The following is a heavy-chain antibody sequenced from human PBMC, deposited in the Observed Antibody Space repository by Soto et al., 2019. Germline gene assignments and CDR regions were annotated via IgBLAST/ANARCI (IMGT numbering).Heavy chain of an antibody. CDR1: GFTFSDYA. CDR2: VSHDGRNT. V-gene: IGHV3-30*03. CDR3: ARGVRQWLVTSDFNY. Sequence: VQLVESGGGVVQPGRSLRLSCAASGFTFSDYAMHWVRQAPGKGLEWVAVVSHDGRNTHYADSVRGRFTISRDSSKNTLSLELPSLRAEDTAVYYCARGVRQWLVTSDFNYWGQGALVTVSS. D-gene: IGHD6-19*01. J-gene: IGHJ4*02.